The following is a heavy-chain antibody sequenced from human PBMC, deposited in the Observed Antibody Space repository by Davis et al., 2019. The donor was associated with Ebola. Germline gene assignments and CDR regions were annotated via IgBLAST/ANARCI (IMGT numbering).Heavy chain of an antibody. V-gene: IGHV3-66*04. CDR1: GFSVSDKY. Sequence: GESLKISCAGSGFSVSDKYMSWVRQAPGKGLEWVSVIYRDGRMYHADSVKGRFTISRDNSKNTVHLQINSLRAEDTAMYHCTRHVPGDFWYFDLWGRGTLVTVSS. J-gene: IGHJ2*01. D-gene: IGHD4-17*01. CDR2: IYRDGRM. CDR3: TRHVPGDFWYFDL.